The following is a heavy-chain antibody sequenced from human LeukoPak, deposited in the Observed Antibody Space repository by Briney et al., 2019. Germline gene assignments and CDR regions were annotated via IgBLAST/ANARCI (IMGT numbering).Heavy chain of an antibody. Sequence: GASVNVSCTASGYTFTSYGISWVRQAPGQGLEWMGCIRAYNGNTNYAQTLQGRVTMTTDTSTSTAYLELRRLRSDDTAVYYCAIDKGPRIAAAVTFDHWGQGTLVTVSS. CDR1: GYTFTSYG. V-gene: IGHV1-18*01. CDR2: IRAYNGNT. CDR3: AIDKGPRIAAAVTFDH. D-gene: IGHD6-13*01. J-gene: IGHJ4*02.